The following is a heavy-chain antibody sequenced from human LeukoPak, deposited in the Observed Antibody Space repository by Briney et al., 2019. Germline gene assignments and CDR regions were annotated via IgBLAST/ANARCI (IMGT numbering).Heavy chain of an antibody. CDR2: IACDGSNK. CDR1: GFTFSSYA. Sequence: GGSLRLSCAASGFTFSSYAMHWVRQAPGKGLEWVAVIACDGSNKYYADSVKGRFTISRDNSKNTLYLQMNSLRAEDTAVYYCARAARSGSYFRSSRALKYGMDVWGQGTTVTVSS. V-gene: IGHV3-30-3*01. CDR3: ARAARSGSYFRSSRALKYGMDV. D-gene: IGHD1-26*01. J-gene: IGHJ6*02.